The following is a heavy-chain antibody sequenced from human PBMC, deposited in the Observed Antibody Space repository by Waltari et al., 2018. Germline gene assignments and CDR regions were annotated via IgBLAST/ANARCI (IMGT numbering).Heavy chain of an antibody. CDR3: ARELGGIDY. V-gene: IGHV1-3*01. CDR1: GYPFTSYA. CDR2: INAGNGNT. J-gene: IGHJ4*02. Sequence: QVQLVQSGAEVKKPGASVKVSCKASGYPFTSYAMHWVRQAPGQRFEWMGWINAGNGNTKYSQKFQGRVTITRDTSASTAYMELSSLRSEDTAVYYCARELGGIDYWGQGTLVTVSS. D-gene: IGHD3-16*01.